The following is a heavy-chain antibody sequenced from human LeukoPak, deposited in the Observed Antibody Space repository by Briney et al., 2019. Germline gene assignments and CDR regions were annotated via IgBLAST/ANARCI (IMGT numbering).Heavy chain of an antibody. CDR3: ARGRIQIDN. J-gene: IGHJ4*02. D-gene: IGHD5-18*01. CDR1: GFIFRSYW. Sequence: PGGSLRLSCAASGFIFRSYWMSWVRQAPGKGLEWVSVIYTGGSTYYADSVKGRFIISRDNSKNTLYLQMNSLRVEDTALYYCARGRIQIDNWGQGTLVTVSS. CDR2: IYTGGST. V-gene: IGHV3-53*01.